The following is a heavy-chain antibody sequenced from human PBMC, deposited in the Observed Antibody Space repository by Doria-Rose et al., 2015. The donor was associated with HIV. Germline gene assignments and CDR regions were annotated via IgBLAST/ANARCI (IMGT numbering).Heavy chain of an antibody. D-gene: IGHD1-26*01. V-gene: IGHV1-69*02. CDR2: IIPILYIV. Sequence: PVQGLEWMGRIIPILYIVNSALMFQGRVTITADESTGTAYMELSSLRSEDTAIYYCASQWERSSFDYWGQGTRGTVSS. J-gene: IGHJ4*02. CDR3: ASQWERSSFDY.